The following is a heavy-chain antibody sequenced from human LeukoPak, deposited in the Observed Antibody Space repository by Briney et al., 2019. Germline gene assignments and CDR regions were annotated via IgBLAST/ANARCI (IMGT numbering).Heavy chain of an antibody. CDR2: INPNSGGT. Sequence: GASVKVSCKASGYTFTGYYMHWVRQAPGQGLEWMGWINPNSGGTNYAQKFQGRVTMTRDTSISTAYMELSRLRSDDTAVYYCARCLYYDSSGPIDYWGQGTLVTVSS. J-gene: IGHJ4*02. CDR1: GYTFTGYY. CDR3: ARCLYYDSSGPIDY. V-gene: IGHV1-2*02. D-gene: IGHD3-22*01.